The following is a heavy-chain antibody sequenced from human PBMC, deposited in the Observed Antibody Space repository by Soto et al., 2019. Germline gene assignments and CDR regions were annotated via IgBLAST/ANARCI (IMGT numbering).Heavy chain of an antibody. CDR2: IYHSGST. V-gene: IGHV4-38-2*02. J-gene: IGHJ6*02. Sequence: KPSETLSLTGAVSGYSISSGYYWGCIRQPPGKGLEWIGSIYHSGSTYYNPSLKSRVTIPVDTSKNQFSLKLSSVTAADTAVYYCARESIAARPYYYYGMDVWGQGTTVTVSS. CDR3: ARESIAARPYYYYGMDV. D-gene: IGHD6-6*01. CDR1: GYSISSGYY.